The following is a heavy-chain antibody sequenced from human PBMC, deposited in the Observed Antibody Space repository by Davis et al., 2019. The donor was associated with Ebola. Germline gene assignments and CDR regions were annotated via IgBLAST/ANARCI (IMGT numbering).Heavy chain of an antibody. CDR2: IYPGDSDT. V-gene: IGHV5-51*01. CDR3: ARQGYCSSTSCLSVDP. D-gene: IGHD2-2*01. CDR1: GYTFTTYW. Sequence: GESLKISCKGSGYTFTTYWIGLLRQLPGKGLEWMGIIYPGDSDTRYSPSFQGQVTISADKSISTAHLQWSRLKASDTAMYYCARQGYCSSTSCLSVDPWGQGTLVTVSS. J-gene: IGHJ5*02.